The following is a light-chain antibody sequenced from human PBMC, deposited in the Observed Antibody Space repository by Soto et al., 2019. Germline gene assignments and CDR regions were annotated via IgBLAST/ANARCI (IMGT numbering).Light chain of an antibody. J-gene: IGLJ2*01. Sequence: LTQPASVSGSPGQSITISCTGTSSDVGSYNLVSWYQQHPGKAPKLMIYEASKRPSGVSNRFSGSKSGNTASLTISGLQAEDEADYFCSSYAGVSTFVLFGGGTKVTVL. V-gene: IGLV2-23*02. CDR2: EAS. CDR1: SSDVGSYNL. CDR3: SSYAGVSTFVL.